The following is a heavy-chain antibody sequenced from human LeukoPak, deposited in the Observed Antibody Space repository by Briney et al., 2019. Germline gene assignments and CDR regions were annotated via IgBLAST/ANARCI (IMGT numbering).Heavy chain of an antibody. D-gene: IGHD1-26*01. CDR2: ITASGTAM. V-gene: IGHV3-48*02. J-gene: IGHJ4*02. CDR1: GFTFSSYS. CDR3: ASSGSYRFDY. Sequence: GGXLXLSXXASGFTFSSYSMNWVRQAPGKGLEWVSHITASGTAMFYADSVKGRFTISRDNAKNSLYLQMNSLRDEDTAVYYCASSGSYRFDYWGQGTLVTVSS.